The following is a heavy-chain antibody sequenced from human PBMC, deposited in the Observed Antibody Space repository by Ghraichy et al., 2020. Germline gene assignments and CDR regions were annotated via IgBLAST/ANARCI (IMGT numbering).Heavy chain of an antibody. CDR3: VRDGDRWYFDR. CDR1: GFTFSSYW. D-gene: IGHD7-27*01. Sequence: GGSLRLSCAASGFTFSSYWMHWVRQPPGEGLVWVSRIKGDGSYKNSVDSVRGRFTISRDNALNMLHLQMDSLRAEDTAVYYCVRDGDRWYFDRWGRGTLVTVSS. CDR2: IKGDGSYK. J-gene: IGHJ2*01. V-gene: IGHV3-74*01.